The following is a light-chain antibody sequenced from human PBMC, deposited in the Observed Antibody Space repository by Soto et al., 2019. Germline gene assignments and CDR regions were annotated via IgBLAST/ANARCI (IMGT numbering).Light chain of an antibody. CDR1: QRVGSSS. J-gene: IGKJ4*01. Sequence: EIVLTQSPGTLSLSPGERAILSCRAIQRVGSSSLAWYQQRPCQAPRLLNDGVSTRATGIPERISGSGSGTDFTLTSSRLESEDFALYFCQQFGTSPAFGGGTKVEIK. CDR2: GVS. V-gene: IGKV3-20*01. CDR3: QQFGTSPA.